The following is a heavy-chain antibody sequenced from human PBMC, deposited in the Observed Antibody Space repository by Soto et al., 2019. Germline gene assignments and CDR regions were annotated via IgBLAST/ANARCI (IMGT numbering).Heavy chain of an antibody. CDR1: GGSISSYY. Sequence: SETLSLTCTVSGGSISSYYWSWIRQPPGKGLEWIGYIYYSGSTNYNPSLKSRVTISVDTSKNQFSLKLSSVTAADTAVYYCAGSPIGGDAEYFDYWGQGTLVTVSS. CDR2: IYYSGST. D-gene: IGHD2-21*02. CDR3: AGSPIGGDAEYFDY. J-gene: IGHJ4*02. V-gene: IGHV4-59*01.